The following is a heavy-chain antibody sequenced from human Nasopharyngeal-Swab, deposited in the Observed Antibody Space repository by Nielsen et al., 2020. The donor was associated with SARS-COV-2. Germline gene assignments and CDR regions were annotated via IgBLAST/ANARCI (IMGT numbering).Heavy chain of an antibody. Sequence: SLKISCAASGFTFDDYAMHWVRQAPGKDLEWVSGISWNSGSIGYADSVKGRFTISRDNAKNSLYLQMNSLRAEDTALYYCAKAVTSGITSSPVYYYDSSGYGDAFDIWGQGTMVTVSS. CDR2: ISWNSGSI. J-gene: IGHJ3*02. V-gene: IGHV3-9*01. CDR1: GFTFDDYA. CDR3: AKAVTSGITSSPVYYYDSSGYGDAFDI. D-gene: IGHD3-22*01.